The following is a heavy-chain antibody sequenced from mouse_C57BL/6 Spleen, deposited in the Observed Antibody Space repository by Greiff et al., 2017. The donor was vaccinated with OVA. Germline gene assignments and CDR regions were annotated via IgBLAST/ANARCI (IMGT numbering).Heavy chain of an antibody. CDR2: ISSGGDYI. D-gene: IGHD2-4*01. CDR1: GFTFSSYA. CDR3: TRDDYDYASWCAD. Sequence: EVKLMESGEGLVKPGGSLKLSCAASGFTFSSYAMSWVRQTPEKRLEWVAYISSGGDYIYYADTVKGRFTISRDNARNTLYLQMSSLKSEDTAMYYCTRDDYDYASWCADWGQGTLVTVSA. V-gene: IGHV5-9-1*02. J-gene: IGHJ3*01.